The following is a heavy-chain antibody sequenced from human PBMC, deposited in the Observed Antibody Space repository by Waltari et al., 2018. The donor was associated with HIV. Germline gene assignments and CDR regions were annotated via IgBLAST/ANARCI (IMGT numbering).Heavy chain of an antibody. CDR1: GYTFTNYY. Sequence: QVQLVQSGAEVKKPGASVKVSCKASGYTFTNYYIHWVRQAPGQGLEWMARNNPSGGSKSHAQKFQGRVTMTRDTSTSTVYMELSSLRSEDTAVYYCARDKAVGIITSVFNMWGQGTMVIVSS. J-gene: IGHJ3*02. D-gene: IGHD3-3*01. CDR3: ARDKAVGIITSVFNM. V-gene: IGHV1-46*01. CDR2: NNPSGGSK.